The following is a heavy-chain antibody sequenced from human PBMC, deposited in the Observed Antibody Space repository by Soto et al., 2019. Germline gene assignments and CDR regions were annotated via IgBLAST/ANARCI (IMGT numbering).Heavy chain of an antibody. J-gene: IGHJ6*02. D-gene: IGHD4-17*01. Sequence: GGSLRLSCAASGFTFSSYAMSWVRQAPGKGLEWVSAISGSGGSTYYADSVKGRFTISRDNSKNTLYLQMNSLRAEDTAVYYCANALFPGYGDEPGYGMDVWGQGTTVTVSS. CDR3: ANALFPGYGDEPGYGMDV. V-gene: IGHV3-23*01. CDR1: GFTFSSYA. CDR2: ISGSGGST.